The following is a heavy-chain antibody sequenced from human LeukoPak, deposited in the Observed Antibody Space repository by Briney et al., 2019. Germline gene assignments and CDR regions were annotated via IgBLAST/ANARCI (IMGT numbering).Heavy chain of an antibody. D-gene: IGHD1-26*01. Sequence: PGRSLRLSCAASGFTFSSYAMHWVRQAPGKGLEWVSYISSSSSTIYYADSVKGRFTISRDNAKNSLYLQMNSLRAEDTAVYYCARGGSYHYFDYWGQGTLVTVSS. CDR2: ISSSSSTI. CDR1: GFTFSSYA. V-gene: IGHV3-48*01. J-gene: IGHJ4*02. CDR3: ARGGSYHYFDY.